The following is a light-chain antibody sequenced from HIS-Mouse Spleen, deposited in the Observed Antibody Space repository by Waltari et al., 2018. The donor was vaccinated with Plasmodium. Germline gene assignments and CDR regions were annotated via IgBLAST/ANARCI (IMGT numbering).Light chain of an antibody. Sequence: SYHLTQPPSVSVSPGQTATITCSGDALQKTYASWSQQKSGQAPVLFIYEDSKRPSGIPERVSGSSSGTMATLTISGAQVEDEADYYCYSTDSSGNHRVFGGGTKLTVL. CDR1: ALQKTY. CDR3: YSTDSSGNHRV. CDR2: EDS. J-gene: IGLJ3*02. V-gene: IGLV3-10*01.